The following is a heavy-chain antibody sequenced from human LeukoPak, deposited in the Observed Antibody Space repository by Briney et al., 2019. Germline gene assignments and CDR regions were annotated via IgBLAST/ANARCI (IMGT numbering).Heavy chain of an antibody. CDR2: IKEDGSEK. CDR1: GFSFSNFW. Sequence: PGGSLRLSCAASGFSFSNFWMSWVRQAPGKGLEWVANIKEDGSEKYYMDSVKGRFTISRDNAKNTLYLQMNSLRAEDTAIYYCAIAYGLDVWGQGTTVTVSS. J-gene: IGHJ6*02. CDR3: AIAYGLDV. V-gene: IGHV3-7*03.